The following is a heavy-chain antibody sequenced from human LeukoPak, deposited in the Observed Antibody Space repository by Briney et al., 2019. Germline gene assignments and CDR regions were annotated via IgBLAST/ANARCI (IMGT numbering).Heavy chain of an antibody. V-gene: IGHV3-30*18. J-gene: IGHJ4*02. CDR1: EFTFSSYG. D-gene: IGHD6-13*01. CDR3: ANYYGANAAALDY. Sequence: PGRSLRLSCAASEFTFSSYGMHWVRQTPGKGLEWVAVISYDGSNKYYADSVEGRFTISRDNSKNTLYLQMNSLRAEDTAVYYCANYYGANAAALDYWGQGTLVTVSS. CDR2: ISYDGSNK.